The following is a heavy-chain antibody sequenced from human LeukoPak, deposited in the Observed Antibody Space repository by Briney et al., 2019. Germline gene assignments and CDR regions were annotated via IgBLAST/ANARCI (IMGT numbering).Heavy chain of an antibody. J-gene: IGHJ5*02. D-gene: IGHD3-10*01. CDR3: ARGTWFGLYNWFDP. CDR1: GGSISSGSYY. V-gene: IGHV4-61*02. Sequence: KTSETLSLTCTVSGGSISSGSYYWSWIRQPAGKGLEWIGRIYSSGSTNYNPALKSRVTISVDTSKNQFSLKLSSVTAADTAVYYCARGTWFGLYNWFDPWGQGTLVTVSS. CDR2: IYSSGST.